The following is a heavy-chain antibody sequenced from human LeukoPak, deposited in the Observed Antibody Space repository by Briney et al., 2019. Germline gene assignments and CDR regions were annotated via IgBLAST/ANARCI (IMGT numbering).Heavy chain of an antibody. Sequence: SQTLSLTCTVSGGSITSGSDYWSWIRQPTGKGLEWIGRIYTSGSTNYNPSLKSRVTISVDTSKNQFSLKVSSVTAADTAVYYCARLSGDASLDYWGQGTLVTVSS. CDR1: GGSITSGSDY. CDR3: ARLSGDASLDY. J-gene: IGHJ4*02. D-gene: IGHD5-12*01. CDR2: IYTSGST. V-gene: IGHV4-61*02.